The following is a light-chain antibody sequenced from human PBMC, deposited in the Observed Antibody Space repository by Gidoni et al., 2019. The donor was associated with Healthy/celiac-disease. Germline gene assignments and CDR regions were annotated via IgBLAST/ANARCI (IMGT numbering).Light chain of an antibody. CDR2: AAS. CDR3: QQSYSTSST. CDR1: QSISSY. Sequence: DIQMTQSPSSLSAAVGDRVTITCRASQSISSYLNWYQQKPGKAPKLLIYAASSLQSGVPSRFSGSGSGTDFTLTISSLQPEDFATYYCQQSYSTSSTFXQXTKLEIK. J-gene: IGKJ2*01. V-gene: IGKV1-39*01.